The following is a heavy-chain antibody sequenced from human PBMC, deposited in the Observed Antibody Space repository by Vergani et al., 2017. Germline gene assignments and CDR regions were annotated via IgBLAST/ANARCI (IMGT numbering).Heavy chain of an antibody. J-gene: IGHJ4*02. CDR3: ARGIAAKDY. CDR2: INHSGST. V-gene: IGHV4-34*01. D-gene: IGHD6-13*01. CDR1: GGSFSGYY. Sequence: QLQLQQWGAGLLKPSETLSLTCAVYGGSFSGYYWSWIRQPPGKGLGWIGEINHSGSTNYNSSLKRRVTISVDTSKYQFSLKLSSVTATDTAVYYCARGIAAKDYWGEGTLVTVSA.